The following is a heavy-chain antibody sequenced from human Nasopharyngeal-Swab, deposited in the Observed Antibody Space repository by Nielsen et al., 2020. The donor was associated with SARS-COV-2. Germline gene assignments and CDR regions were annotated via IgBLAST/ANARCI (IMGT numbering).Heavy chain of an antibody. V-gene: IGHV4-34*09. CDR1: GGSFSGYY. J-gene: IGHJ6*02. CDR2: IYYSGST. CDR3: ARGLDHFYYGMDV. Sequence: SETLSLTCAVYGGSFSGYYWSWIRQPPGKGLEWIGYIYYSGSTYYNPSLKSRVTISIDTSKNQFSLNLSSVTAADTAVYYCARGLDHFYYGMDVWGQGTTVTVSS.